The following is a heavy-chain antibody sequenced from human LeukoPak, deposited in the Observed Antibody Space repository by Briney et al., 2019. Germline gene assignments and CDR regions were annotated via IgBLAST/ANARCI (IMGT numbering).Heavy chain of an antibody. J-gene: IGHJ4*02. V-gene: IGHV3-21*04. CDR3: ATDYQAHYYGSGSYYANFDY. CDR2: ISPSSTNI. CDR1: GFTFSAHT. D-gene: IGHD3-10*01. Sequence: AGGSLRLSCAASGFTFSAHTMSWVRQAPGKGLEWVSSISPSSTNIFQPASMKGRFTISRDNAKNSLFLQIHSLRAEDTAVYYCATDYQAHYYGSGSYYANFDYWGQGTLVTVSS.